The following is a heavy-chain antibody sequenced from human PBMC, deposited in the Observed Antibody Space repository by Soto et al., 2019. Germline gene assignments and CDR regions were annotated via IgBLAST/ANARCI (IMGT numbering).Heavy chain of an antibody. CDR3: ARDSSPVVVPAAPAILYYYGMDV. V-gene: IGHV1-3*01. Sequence: ASVKVSWKASGYSFTSYAMHWGRQAPGQRLEWMGWINAGNGNTKYSQKFQGRVTITRDTSASTAYMELGSLRSEDTAVYYCARDSSPVVVPAAPAILYYYGMDVWGQGTTVTSP. D-gene: IGHD2-2*01. J-gene: IGHJ6*02. CDR2: INAGNGNT. CDR1: GYSFTSYA.